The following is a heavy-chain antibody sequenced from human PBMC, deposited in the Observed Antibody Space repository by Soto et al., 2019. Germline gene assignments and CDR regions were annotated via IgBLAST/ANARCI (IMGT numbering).Heavy chain of an antibody. Sequence: SETLSLTCAVYGGSFSGYYWSWTRQPPGKGLEWIGEINHSGSTNYNPSLKSRVTISVDTSKNQFSLKLSSVTAADTSVYYCASELYSSSSYFDYWGQGTLVTVSS. CDR1: GGSFSGYY. CDR2: INHSGST. V-gene: IGHV4-34*01. CDR3: ASELYSSSSYFDY. D-gene: IGHD6-6*01. J-gene: IGHJ4*02.